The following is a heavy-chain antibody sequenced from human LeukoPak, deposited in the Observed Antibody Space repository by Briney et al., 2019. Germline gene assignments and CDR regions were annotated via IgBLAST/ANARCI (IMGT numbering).Heavy chain of an antibody. V-gene: IGHV3-43*01. CDR3: VKDLTYESSGSVFDY. D-gene: IGHD3-22*01. CDR1: GFTFDDYT. Sequence: GGSLRLSCAASGFTFDDYTMHWVRQAPGKTLEWVSLISWDGTTYYADSMKGRFTISRDNSKNSLYLQVDTLRSEDTAFYYCVKDLTYESSGSVFDYWGQGTLVTVSS. J-gene: IGHJ4*02. CDR2: ISWDGTT.